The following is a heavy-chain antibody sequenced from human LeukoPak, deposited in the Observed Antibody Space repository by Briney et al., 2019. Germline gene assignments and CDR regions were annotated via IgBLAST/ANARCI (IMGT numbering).Heavy chain of an antibody. CDR2: ISGSGGST. D-gene: IGHD6-13*01. Sequence: GGSLRLSRAASGFTFSSYAMSWVRQAPGKGLEWVSAISGSGGSTYYADSVKGRFTISRDNSKNTLYLQMNSLRAEDTAVYYCTKPDSSSWLVRRFDYWGQGTLVTVSS. CDR1: GFTFSSYA. CDR3: TKPDSSSWLVRRFDY. J-gene: IGHJ4*02. V-gene: IGHV3-23*01.